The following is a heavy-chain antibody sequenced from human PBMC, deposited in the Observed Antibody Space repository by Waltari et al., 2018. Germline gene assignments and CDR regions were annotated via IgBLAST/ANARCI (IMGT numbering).Heavy chain of an antibody. V-gene: IGHV4-31*03. J-gene: IGHJ6*02. CDR1: GGSISSGGYY. D-gene: IGHD4-17*01. Sequence: QVQLQESGPGLVKPSQTLSLTCTVSGGSISSGGYYWSWIRQHPGKGLEWIGYIYHSGSTYYNPSLKSRVTISVDRSKNQFSLKLSSVTAADTAVYYCARMTTVTIYYYYGMDVWGQGTTVTVSS. CDR3: ARMTTVTIYYYYGMDV. CDR2: IYHSGST.